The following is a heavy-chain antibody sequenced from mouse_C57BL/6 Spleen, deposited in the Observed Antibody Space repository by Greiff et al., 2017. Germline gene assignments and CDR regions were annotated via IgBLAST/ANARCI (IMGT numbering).Heavy chain of an antibody. V-gene: IGHV1-15*01. CDR3: TSYYYGSFWYFDV. CDR2: IDPETGGT. J-gene: IGHJ1*03. D-gene: IGHD1-1*01. CDR1: GYTFTDYE. Sequence: QVQLQQSGAELVRPGASVTLSCKASGYTFTDYEMHWVKQTPVHGLEWIGAIDPETGGTAYNQKFKGKAILTADKSSSTAYMELRSLTSEDSAVXYCTSYYYGSFWYFDVWGTGTTVTVSS.